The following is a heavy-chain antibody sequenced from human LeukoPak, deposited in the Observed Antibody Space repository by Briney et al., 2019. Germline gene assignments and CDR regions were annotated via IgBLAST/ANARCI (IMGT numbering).Heavy chain of an antibody. D-gene: IGHD3-9*01. CDR3: ARVKRHFDWLPNEYYFDY. J-gene: IGHJ4*02. Sequence: ASVKVSCKASGYIFTTHGITWVRQAPGQGLEWMGWIGADNDSTKFAPKFQGRVTMTTDTSTSTASMELRSLRSDDTAVYYCARVKRHFDWLPNEYYFDYWGQGTLVTVSS. CDR2: IGADNDST. V-gene: IGHV1-18*01. CDR1: GYIFTTHG.